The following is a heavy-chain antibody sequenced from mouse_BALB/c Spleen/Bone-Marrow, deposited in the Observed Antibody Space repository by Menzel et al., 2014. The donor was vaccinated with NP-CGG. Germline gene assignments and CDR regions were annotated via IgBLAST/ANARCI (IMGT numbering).Heavy chain of an antibody. CDR3: ARDGGRNFYAMDY. V-gene: IGHV2-9*02. J-gene: IGHJ4*01. CDR2: IWAGGST. D-gene: IGHD2-1*01. Sequence: VKLMESGPGLVAPSQSLSITCTVSGFSLTSYGVHWVRQPPGKGLEWLGVIWAGGSTNYNSALMSRLSNNKDNSKSXVFLKKNNLRTDDTAMYYCARDGGRNFYAMDYWGQGTSVTVSS. CDR1: GFSLTSYG.